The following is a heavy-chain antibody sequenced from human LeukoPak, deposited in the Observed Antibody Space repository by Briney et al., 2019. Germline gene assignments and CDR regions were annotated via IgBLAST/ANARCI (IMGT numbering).Heavy chain of an antibody. J-gene: IGHJ5*02. V-gene: IGHV1-2*02. D-gene: IGHD6-13*01. CDR1: GYTFTSYY. Sequence: ASVKVSCKASGYTFTSYYMHWVRQAPGQGLEWMGWINPNSGGTNYAQKFQGRVTMTRDTSISTAYMELSRLRSDDTAVYYCARDPAAAATIEGPYNWFDPWGQGTLVTVSS. CDR2: INPNSGGT. CDR3: ARDPAAAATIEGPYNWFDP.